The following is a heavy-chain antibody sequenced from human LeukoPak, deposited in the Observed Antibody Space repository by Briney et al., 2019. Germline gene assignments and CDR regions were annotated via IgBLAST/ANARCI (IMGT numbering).Heavy chain of an antibody. CDR3: ARDSGLPFDY. CDR1: GYSISSGYY. D-gene: IGHD5-12*01. Sequence: SETLSLTCTVSGYSISSGYYWGWIRQPPGKGLEWIGSIYHSGSTYYNPSLKSRVTISVDTSKNQLSLKLSSVTAADTAVYYWARDSGLPFDYWGQGTLVTVSS. J-gene: IGHJ4*02. CDR2: IYHSGST. V-gene: IGHV4-38-2*02.